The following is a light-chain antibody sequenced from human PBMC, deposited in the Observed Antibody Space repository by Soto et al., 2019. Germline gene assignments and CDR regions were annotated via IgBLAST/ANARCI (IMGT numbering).Light chain of an antibody. V-gene: IGKV3-20*01. J-gene: IGKJ4*01. CDR3: QQYGGSPRVS. CDR1: QTVSDNY. CDR2: GAS. Sequence: EIVLTQSPGALSLSPGERATLSCRASQTVSDNYLAWYQQKPGQAPRLIIYGASTRATGIPDRFSGSGSGTDVTLTIIRLEPEDFAVYYCQQYGGSPRVSFGGGTKVEIK.